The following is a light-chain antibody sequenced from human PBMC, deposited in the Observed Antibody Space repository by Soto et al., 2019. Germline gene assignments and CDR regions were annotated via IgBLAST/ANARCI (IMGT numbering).Light chain of an antibody. Sequence: DIQMTQSPSTLSASVGDRVTITCRASQSISSWLAWYQQKPGKAPKLLIYKASSLEGGVPSRFSGSGSGTDFPFTIGGLQPNDFETYSAKHYKSYWLTFGGGTKWTSN. J-gene: IGKJ4*01. V-gene: IGKV1-5*03. CDR3: KHYKSYWLT. CDR1: QSISSW. CDR2: KAS.